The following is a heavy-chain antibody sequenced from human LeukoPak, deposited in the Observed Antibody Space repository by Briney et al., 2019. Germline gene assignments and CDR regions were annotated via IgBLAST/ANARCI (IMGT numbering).Heavy chain of an antibody. CDR2: IKQDGSEK. Sequence: GGSLRLSCAASGFSFNSYWMSWVRQAPGKGLEWVANIKQDGSEKYYVDSVRGRFTISRDNAKNSLYLQMNGLRAEDTAIYYCARVMGSGPPYYYYYYMDVWGKGTTVTVSS. D-gene: IGHD3-10*01. CDR3: ARVMGSGPPYYYYYYMDV. CDR1: GFSFNSYW. V-gene: IGHV3-7*01. J-gene: IGHJ6*03.